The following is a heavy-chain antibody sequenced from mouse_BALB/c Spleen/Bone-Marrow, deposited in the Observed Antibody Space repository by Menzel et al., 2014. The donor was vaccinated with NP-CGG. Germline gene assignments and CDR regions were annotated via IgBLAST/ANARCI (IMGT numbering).Heavy chain of an antibody. D-gene: IGHD3-3*01. Sequence: QVQLQQSGTELVKPGASVKLSCKASGYTFNSYYMFWVKQRPGQGLEWIGEINPSNGGTVFNEKFKSKVTLTVDKSSSTAYIQLSGLTSEDSAVYYCIRSAGTGFAYWGQGTLVTVS. J-gene: IGHJ3*01. CDR1: GYTFNSYY. CDR2: INPSNGGT. V-gene: IGHV1-53*01. CDR3: IRSAGTGFAY.